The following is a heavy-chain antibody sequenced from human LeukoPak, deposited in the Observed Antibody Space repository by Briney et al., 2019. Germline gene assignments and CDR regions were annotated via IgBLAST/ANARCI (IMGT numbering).Heavy chain of an antibody. CDR2: IKQDGSEK. CDR1: GFTFSRYW. D-gene: IGHD4-11*01. V-gene: IGHV3-7*01. J-gene: IGHJ5*02. Sequence: GGSLRLSCAASGFTFSRYWMSWVRQAPGKGLEWVANIKQDGSEKYYVDSVKGRFTISRDNAKNSLYLQMNSLRAEDTAVYYCASCPHYSNGWFDPWGQGTLVTVSS. CDR3: ASCPHYSNGWFDP.